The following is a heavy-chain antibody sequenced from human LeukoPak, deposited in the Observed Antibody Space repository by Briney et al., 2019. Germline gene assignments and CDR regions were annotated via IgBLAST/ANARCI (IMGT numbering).Heavy chain of an antibody. D-gene: IGHD1-1*01. Sequence: ASVKVSCKASSYSFTTYGISWVRQAPGQGLEWMGWISAYNGNTNYAQKFQGRGTMTTDTFTSTGYMELRSLRSDDTAVYYCARDLTIGTTDWFDPWGQGTLVTVSS. V-gene: IGHV1-18*01. CDR1: SYSFTTYG. CDR3: ARDLTIGTTDWFDP. J-gene: IGHJ5*02. CDR2: ISAYNGNT.